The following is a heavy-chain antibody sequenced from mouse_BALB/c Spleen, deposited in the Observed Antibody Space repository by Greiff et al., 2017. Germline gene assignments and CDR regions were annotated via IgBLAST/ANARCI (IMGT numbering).Heavy chain of an antibody. V-gene: IGHV1-4*02. D-gene: IGHD1-1*01. CDR2: INPSSGYT. J-gene: IGHJ3*01. CDR3: ARWYYGSSFAY. CDR1: GYTFTSYT. Sequence: QVQLQQSAAELARPGASVKMSCKASGYTFTSYTMHWVKQRPGQGLEWIGYINPSSGYTEYNQKFKDKTTLTADKSSSTAYMQLSSLTSEDSAVYYCARWYYGSSFAYWGQGTLVTVSA.